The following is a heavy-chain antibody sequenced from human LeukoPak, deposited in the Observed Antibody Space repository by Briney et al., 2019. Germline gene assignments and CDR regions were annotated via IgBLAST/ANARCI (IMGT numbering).Heavy chain of an antibody. V-gene: IGHV3-33*01. Sequence: GALRLSCAASGFTFSSYGMHWVRQAPGKGLGWGAVIPYDGSNKYYANYVKGRFTISRDNAKNSLYLQMNSRRAEDTAVYYCARAPYYESLTGDSPPPHAFDSWGEGTMVTVSS. D-gene: IGHD3-9*01. CDR2: IPYDGSNK. CDR3: ARAPYYESLTGDSPPPHAFDS. J-gene: IGHJ3*02. CDR1: GFTFSSYG.